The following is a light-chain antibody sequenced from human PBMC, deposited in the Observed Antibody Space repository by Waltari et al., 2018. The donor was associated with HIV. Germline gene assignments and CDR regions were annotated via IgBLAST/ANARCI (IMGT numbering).Light chain of an antibody. J-gene: IGLJ3*02. V-gene: IGLV2-14*03. CDR3: SSYVGSSTSWL. CDR1: SDDVGYYNY. CDR2: DVT. Sequence: QSALTQPASVSGSPGQSIVISCTGTSDDVGYYNYFSWYQQHPGKVPKLGIYDVTSRPSGVSNRFSGSKSGNTASLTISGLRADDEADYYCSSYVGSSTSWLFGGGTKLTV.